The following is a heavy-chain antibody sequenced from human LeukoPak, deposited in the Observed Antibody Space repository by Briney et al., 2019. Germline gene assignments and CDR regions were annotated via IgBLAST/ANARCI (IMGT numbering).Heavy chain of an antibody. CDR3: ASAGAPGTTDS. CDR2: INHDGSEK. Sequence: GGSLRLSCAASGFTFSYNWMSWVRQAPGKGLEWVANINHDGSEKYYVDSVKGRFTISRDNAKNSMYLQMNSLRADDTAVYYCASAGAPGTTDSWGQGTLVTVSS. CDR1: GFTFSYNW. V-gene: IGHV3-7*05. D-gene: IGHD6-13*01. J-gene: IGHJ4*02.